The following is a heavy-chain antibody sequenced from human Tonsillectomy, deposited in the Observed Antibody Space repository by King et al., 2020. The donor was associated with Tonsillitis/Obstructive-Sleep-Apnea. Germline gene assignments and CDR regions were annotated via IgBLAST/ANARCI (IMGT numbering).Heavy chain of an antibody. J-gene: IGHJ4*02. CDR3: AREGRFLGERPLDY. V-gene: IGHV4-34*01. D-gene: IGHD3-16*01. CDR1: GGSFSDYY. Sequence: VQLQQWGAGLLKPSETLSLTCAVYGGSFSDYYWSWIRQSPGKGLEWIGEINHSGSTNYNPPLKSRGTISVDTSKNQFSLKLSSVTAADTAVYFCAREGRFLGERPLDYWGQGILVTVSS. CDR2: INHSGST.